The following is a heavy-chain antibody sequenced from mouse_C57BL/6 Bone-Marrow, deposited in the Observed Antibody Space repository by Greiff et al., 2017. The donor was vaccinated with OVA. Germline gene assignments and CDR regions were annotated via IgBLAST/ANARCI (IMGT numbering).Heavy chain of an antibody. V-gene: IGHV1-64*01. CDR1: GYTFTSYW. Sequence: QVQLQQPGAELVKPGASVKLSCKASGYTFTSYWMHWVKQRPGQGLEWIGMIHPNSGSTNYNEKFKSKATLTVDKSSSTAYMQLSSLTSEDSAVYYCARYYGSSYGGYWGQGTTLTVAS. CDR2: IHPNSGST. J-gene: IGHJ2*01. CDR3: ARYYGSSYGGY. D-gene: IGHD1-1*01.